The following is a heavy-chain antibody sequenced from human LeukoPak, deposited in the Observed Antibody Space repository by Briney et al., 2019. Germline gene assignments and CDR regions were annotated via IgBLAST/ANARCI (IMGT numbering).Heavy chain of an antibody. V-gene: IGHV4-34*01. CDR1: GGSFTGYY. CDR3: ARASPVSPKRSYFDY. CDR2: INHSGST. J-gene: IGHJ4*02. Sequence: PSETLSLTCAVYGGSFTGYYWRWIRQPPGQGLEWIGEINHSGSTKYNPSLKSRVTISVDTSKNQFSLKLSSVTAADTAVYYCARASPVSPKRSYFDYWGQGTLVTVSS.